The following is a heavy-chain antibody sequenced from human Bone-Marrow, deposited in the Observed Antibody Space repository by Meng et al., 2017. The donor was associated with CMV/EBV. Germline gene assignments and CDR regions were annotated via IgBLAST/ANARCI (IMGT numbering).Heavy chain of an antibody. CDR2: ISWNSGSI. CDR3: TGAVGSQRPLDY. Sequence: GGSLRLSCAASGFTFDDYAMHWVRQAPGKGLEWVSGISWNSGSIGYADSVKGRFTISRDNSRNTLYLQMNSLRAEDTAVYYCTGAVGSQRPLDYWGQGTLVTVSS. J-gene: IGHJ4*02. CDR1: GFTFDDYA. D-gene: IGHD6-25*01. V-gene: IGHV3-9*01.